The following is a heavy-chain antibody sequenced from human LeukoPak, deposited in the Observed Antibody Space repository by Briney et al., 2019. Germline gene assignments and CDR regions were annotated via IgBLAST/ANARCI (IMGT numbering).Heavy chain of an antibody. D-gene: IGHD3-9*01. CDR1: GFTFSSYG. Sequence: QTGGSLRLSCAASGFTFSSYGMHWVRQAPGKGLEWVAFIRYDGSNKYYADSVKGRFTISRDNSKNTLYLQMNSLRAGDTAVYYCAKDKSYYDILIGYYPGYYFDYWGQGTLVTVSS. CDR2: IRYDGSNK. V-gene: IGHV3-30*02. CDR3: AKDKSYYDILIGYYPGYYFDY. J-gene: IGHJ4*02.